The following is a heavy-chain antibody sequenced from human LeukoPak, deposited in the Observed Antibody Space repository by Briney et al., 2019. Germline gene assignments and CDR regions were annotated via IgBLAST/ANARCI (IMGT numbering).Heavy chain of an antibody. Sequence: GRSLRLSCAASGFIVSSNYMSWVRQAPTKGLEWVSVVYSGGDTYYTDSVNGRFTISRDNSKNTLYLQMNSLRAEDTAVYYCARGRDFFDYWGQGTLVTVSS. CDR3: ARGRDFFDY. CDR1: GFIVSSNY. CDR2: VYSGGDT. J-gene: IGHJ4*02. V-gene: IGHV3-66*01.